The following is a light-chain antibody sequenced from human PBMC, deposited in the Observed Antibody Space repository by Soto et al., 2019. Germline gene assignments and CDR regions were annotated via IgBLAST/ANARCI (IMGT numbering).Light chain of an antibody. Sequence: QSALTQPASVSGSPGQSITISCTGTSSDVGGYNYVSWYQQLPGKAPKLMIYEVTNRPSGVSSRFSGSKSGNTASLTISGLQAEDEADYYCSSYTSIFYVFGTGTKVTV. CDR3: SSYTSIFYV. J-gene: IGLJ1*01. V-gene: IGLV2-14*01. CDR2: EVT. CDR1: SSDVGGYNY.